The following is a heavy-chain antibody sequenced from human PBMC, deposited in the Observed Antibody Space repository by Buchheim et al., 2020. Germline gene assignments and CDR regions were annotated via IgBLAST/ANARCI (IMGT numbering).Heavy chain of an antibody. D-gene: IGHD2-15*01. CDR2: ISGSGDST. Sequence: EVQLLESGGGLVQPGGSLRVSCAASGFTFSSYAMSWVRQAPGKGLEWVSAISGSGDSTYYADSVKGRFTVSRDNSKNRLYLQMNSLRAGDTAVYYCAKDLAVVAGWNWFDPWGQGTL. CDR1: GFTFSSYA. V-gene: IGHV3-23*01. J-gene: IGHJ5*02. CDR3: AKDLAVVAGWNWFDP.